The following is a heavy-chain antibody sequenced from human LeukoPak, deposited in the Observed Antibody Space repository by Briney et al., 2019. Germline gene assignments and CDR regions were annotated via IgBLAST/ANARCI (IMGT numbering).Heavy chain of an antibody. J-gene: IGHJ4*02. CDR3: AKDGALLRWPVYYFDY. V-gene: IGHV3-23*01. CDR2: ISGSGGST. Sequence: GGSLRLSCAASGFTFSSYAMSWVRQAPGKGLEWVSAISGSGGSTYYADSVKGRFTISRDNSKNTLYLQMNSLRAEDTAVYYCAKDGALLRWPVYYFDYWGQGTLVTVSS. D-gene: IGHD4-23*01. CDR1: GFTFSSYA.